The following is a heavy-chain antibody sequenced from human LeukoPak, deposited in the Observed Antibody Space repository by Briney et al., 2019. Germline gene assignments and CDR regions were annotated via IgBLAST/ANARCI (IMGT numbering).Heavy chain of an antibody. D-gene: IGHD6-13*01. CDR1: GGSFSGYY. Sequence: SETLSLTCAVYGGSFSGYYWSWIRQPPGKGLEWIGEINHSGSTNYNPSLKSRVTISVDTSKNQFSLKLSSVTAADTAVYYCARRFKSSWYWGDYWGQGTLVTVSS. J-gene: IGHJ4*02. CDR3: ARRFKSSWYWGDY. CDR2: INHSGST. V-gene: IGHV4-34*01.